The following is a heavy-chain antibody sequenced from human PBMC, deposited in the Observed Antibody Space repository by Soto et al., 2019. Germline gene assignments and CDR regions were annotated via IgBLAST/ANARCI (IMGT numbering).Heavy chain of an antibody. Sequence: EVQLLGSGGGLIQPGGSPRLSCATSGFSFSNYAMSWVRQAPGKGLEWVSGFGVDYITYYADSVRGRFTISRDNSKNTLYLQMNSLRAEDTALYYCAKAKGSFDNSGPDQRGQGTLVTVSS. V-gene: IGHV3-23*01. CDR3: AKAKGSFDNSGPDQ. CDR1: GFSFSNYA. CDR2: FGVDYIT. J-gene: IGHJ4*02. D-gene: IGHD3-22*01.